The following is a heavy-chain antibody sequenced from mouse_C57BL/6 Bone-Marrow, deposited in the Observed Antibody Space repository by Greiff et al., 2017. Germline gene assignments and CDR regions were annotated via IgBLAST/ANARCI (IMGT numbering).Heavy chain of an antibody. CDR2: IWWDDDK. Sequence: QVTLKESGPGILQPSQTLSLTCSFSGFSLNTFDMSVGWIRQPSGKGLGWLAHIWWDDDKYYNPALKSRHTISKDTSKNLVILQIAHVDTADTAANDCARGYYGSSSWCAYGGQGTLVTVSA. D-gene: IGHD1-1*01. V-gene: IGHV8-8*01. J-gene: IGHJ3*01. CDR1: GFSLNTFDMS. CDR3: ARGYYGSSSWCAY.